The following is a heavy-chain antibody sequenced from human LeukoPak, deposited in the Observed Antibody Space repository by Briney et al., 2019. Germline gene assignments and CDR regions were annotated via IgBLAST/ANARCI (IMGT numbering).Heavy chain of an antibody. D-gene: IGHD6-13*01. J-gene: IGHJ4*02. V-gene: IGHV1-69*05. CDR1: GGTFSSYA. CDR2: IIPIFGTA. CDR3: ARGARIAAAGDYFDY. Sequence: SVKVSCKASGGTFSSYAISWVRQAPGQGLEWMGRIIPIFGTANYAQRFQGRVTITTDESTSTAYMELSSLRSEDTAVYYCARGARIAAAGDYFDYWGQGTLVTVSS.